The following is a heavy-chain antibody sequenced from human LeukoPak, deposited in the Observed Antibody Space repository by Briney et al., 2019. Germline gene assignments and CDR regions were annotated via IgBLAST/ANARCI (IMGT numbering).Heavy chain of an antibody. CDR3: VRLTGY. V-gene: IGHV3-64D*06. CDR1: GFTFSTYV. Sequence: GGSLRLSCSVSGFTFSTYVMHWVRQAPGKGLEYVSAISSNGDNTYYADSVKGRFTISRDNSKNTLYLQMSSLRADDTAVYYCVRLTGYWGQGTLVTVSS. J-gene: IGHJ4*02. CDR2: ISSNGDNT. D-gene: IGHD2-21*01.